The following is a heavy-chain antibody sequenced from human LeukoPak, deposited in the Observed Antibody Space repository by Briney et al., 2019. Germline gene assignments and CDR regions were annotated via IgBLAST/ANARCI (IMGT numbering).Heavy chain of an antibody. Sequence: GGSLRLSCAASGFAFSSYAMHWVRQAPGKGLEWVAVISYDGSNKCYADSVKGRFTISRDNSKNTLYLQMNSLRAEDTAVYYCASITMDYWGQGTLVTVSS. CDR1: GFAFSSYA. CDR3: ASITMDY. V-gene: IGHV3-30*04. D-gene: IGHD3-10*01. CDR2: ISYDGSNK. J-gene: IGHJ4*02.